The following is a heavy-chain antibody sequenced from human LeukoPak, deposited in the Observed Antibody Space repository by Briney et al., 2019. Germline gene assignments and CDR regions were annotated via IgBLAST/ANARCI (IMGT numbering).Heavy chain of an antibody. V-gene: IGHV3-23*01. J-gene: IGHJ4*02. CDR2: ISGGGGTTYYA. D-gene: IGHD3-10*01. CDR1: GFTFSGYA. CDR3: ANDYRSGSFHDF. Sequence: PGGSLRLSCAASGFTFSGYAMSWVRQSPGKGLEWVSAISGGGGTTYYAYYADSVKGRFTISRDNSKNTLYLQMNTLRAEDTAVYYCANDYRSGSFHDFWGQGTLVTVSS.